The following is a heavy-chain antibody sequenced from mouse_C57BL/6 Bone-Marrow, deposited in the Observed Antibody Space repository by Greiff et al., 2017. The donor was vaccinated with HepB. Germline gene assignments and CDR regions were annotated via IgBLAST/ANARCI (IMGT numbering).Heavy chain of an antibody. CDR3: TTYYGSSYYFDY. D-gene: IGHD1-1*01. V-gene: IGHV14-4*01. CDR1: GFNIKDDY. Sequence: EVQLQQSWAELVRPGASVKLSCTASGFNIKDDYMHWVKQRPEQGLEWIGWIDPENGDTEYASKFQGKATITADTSSNTAYLQLSSLTSEDTAVYYCTTYYGSSYYFDYWGQGTTLTVSS. CDR2: IDPENGDT. J-gene: IGHJ2*01.